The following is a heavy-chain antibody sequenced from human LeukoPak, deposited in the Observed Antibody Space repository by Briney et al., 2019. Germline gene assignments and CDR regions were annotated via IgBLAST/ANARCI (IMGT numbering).Heavy chain of an antibody. V-gene: IGHV3-48*03. D-gene: IGHD6-6*01. CDR2: ISTSGSIK. Sequence: GGSLRLSCAASGFTFSSYEMNWVRQAPGKGLEWVSYISTSGSIKYYADSVKGRITISRDNAKSSLYLHNNSLRAEDTAVYYCARDRIADRGVFDYWGQGTLVTVSS. CDR3: ARDRIADRGVFDY. CDR1: GFTFSSYE. J-gene: IGHJ4*02.